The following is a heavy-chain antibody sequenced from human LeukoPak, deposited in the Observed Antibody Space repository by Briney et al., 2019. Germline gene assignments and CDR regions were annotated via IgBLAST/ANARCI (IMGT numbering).Heavy chain of an antibody. CDR2: INPNSGGT. D-gene: IGHD3-16*02. V-gene: IGHV1-2*02. CDR1: GYTFTGYY. Sequence: ASVKVSCKASGYTFTGYYMHWVRRAPGQGLEWMGWINPNSGGTNYAQKFQGRVTMTRDTSISTAYMELSRLRSDDTAVYYCASSNDYVWGSYRPHDAFDIWGQGTMVTVSS. J-gene: IGHJ3*02. CDR3: ASSNDYVWGSYRPHDAFDI.